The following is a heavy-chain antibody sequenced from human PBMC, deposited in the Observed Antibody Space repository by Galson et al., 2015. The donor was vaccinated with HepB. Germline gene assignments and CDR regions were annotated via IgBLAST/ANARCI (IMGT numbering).Heavy chain of an antibody. V-gene: IGHV3-21*01. Sequence: SLRLSCAASGFTLSSYGMNWVRQAPGKGLEWVSFISSGSSYIYYADSVKGRFTISRDNAKKSLYLQVNSLRVEDTAMYYCARRGPETGFYYYYMDVWGKGTTVTVSS. CDR1: GFTLSSYG. D-gene: IGHD1-14*01. CDR2: ISSGSSYI. CDR3: ARRGPETGFYYYYMDV. J-gene: IGHJ6*03.